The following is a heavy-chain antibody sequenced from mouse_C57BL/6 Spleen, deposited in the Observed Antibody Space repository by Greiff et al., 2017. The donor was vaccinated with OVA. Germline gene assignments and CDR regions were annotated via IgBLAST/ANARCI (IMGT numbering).Heavy chain of an antibody. CDR2: INPNNGGT. V-gene: IGHV1-26*01. J-gene: IGHJ2*01. CDR3: ARDYYGNSLDY. CDR1: GYTFTDYY. D-gene: IGHD2-1*01. Sequence: EVQLQQSGPELVKPGASVKISCKASGYTFTDYYMNWVKQSHGKSLEWIGDINPNNGGTSYNQKFKGKATLTVDKSSSTAYMELRSLTSEDSAVYYCARDYYGNSLDYWGQGTTLSGSS.